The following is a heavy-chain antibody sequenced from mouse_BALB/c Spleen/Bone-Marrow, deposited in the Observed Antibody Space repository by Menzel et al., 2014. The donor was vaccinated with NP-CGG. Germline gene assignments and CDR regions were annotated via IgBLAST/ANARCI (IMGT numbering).Heavy chain of an antibody. CDR3: TRGITTVVATRAMDY. CDR2: IYPGNSDT. J-gene: IGHJ4*01. Sequence: VQLQQSGTVLARPGASVKMSCKASGYTFTSYWMHWVKQRPGQGLEWIGAIYPGNSDTSYNQKFKGKAKLTAVTSTSTAYMGLSSLTNEDSAVYYCTRGITTVVATRAMDYWGQGTSVTVSS. D-gene: IGHD1-1*01. CDR1: GYTFTSYW. V-gene: IGHV1-5*01.